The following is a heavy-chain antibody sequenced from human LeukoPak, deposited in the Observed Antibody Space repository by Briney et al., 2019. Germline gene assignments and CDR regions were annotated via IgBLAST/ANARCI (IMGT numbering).Heavy chain of an antibody. Sequence: GGSLRLSCAASGFTFDDYTMHWVRQAPGKGLEWVSLISWDGGSTYYADSVKGRFTISRDNSKNTLYLQMNSLRAEDTAVYYCAKVRSYGSGSYYGDDAFDIWGQGTMVTVSS. V-gene: IGHV3-43*01. CDR1: GFTFDDYT. D-gene: IGHD3-10*01. CDR3: AKVRSYGSGSYYGDDAFDI. CDR2: ISWDGGST. J-gene: IGHJ3*02.